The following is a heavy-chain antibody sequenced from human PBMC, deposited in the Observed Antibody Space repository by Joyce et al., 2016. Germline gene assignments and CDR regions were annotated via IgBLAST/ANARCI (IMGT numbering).Heavy chain of an antibody. CDR1: GFNFDSYA. CDR2: IRGRGDIT. D-gene: IGHD3-22*01. J-gene: IGHJ4*02. V-gene: IGHV3-23*01. Sequence: EVQLLESGGGLAQPGGSLRLSCAASGFNFDSYAMSWVRQAPGKGLEWVSGIRGRGDITYYADSVKGRFTISRDNSKNTVHLQMNSLRAEDTALYYCAKVGWGFYASSDYHETPFDFWGQGSLVAVSS. CDR3: AKVGWGFYASSDYHETPFDF.